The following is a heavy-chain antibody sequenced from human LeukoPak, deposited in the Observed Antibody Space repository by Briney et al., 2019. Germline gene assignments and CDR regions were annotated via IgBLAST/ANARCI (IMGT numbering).Heavy chain of an antibody. CDR1: GGTFSNYA. Sequence: SVKVSCKASGGTFSNYAISWVRQAPGQGLEWMGGIIPIFGAANYAQKFQGKVTITADESTSTAYMELRGLRSEDTAVYYCARGSIRSNYGMDVWGQGTTVTVSS. CDR3: ARGSIRSNYGMDV. V-gene: IGHV1-69*13. CDR2: IIPIFGAA. J-gene: IGHJ6*02.